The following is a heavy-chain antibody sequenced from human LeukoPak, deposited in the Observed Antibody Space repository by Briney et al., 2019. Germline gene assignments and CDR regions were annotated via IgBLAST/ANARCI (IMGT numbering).Heavy chain of an antibody. CDR1: GGSISSYY. CDR2: IYTSGST. CDR3: ARDLAYCGGDCPYNWFDP. D-gene: IGHD2-21*02. Sequence: SETLSLTCTVSGGSISSYYWSWIRQPAGQGLELIGRIYTSGSTNYNPYLKSRVTMSVDTSTNQFSLKLSSVTAVDTAVYYCARDLAYCGGDCPYNWFDPWGQGTLVTVSS. V-gene: IGHV4-4*07. J-gene: IGHJ5*02.